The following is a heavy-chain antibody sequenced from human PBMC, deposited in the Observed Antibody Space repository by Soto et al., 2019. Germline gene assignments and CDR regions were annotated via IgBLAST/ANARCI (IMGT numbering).Heavy chain of an antibody. CDR3: ARGQRYYYGSGRVYGMDV. Sequence: PETLCLTCAVYGGSFSGYYWSWIRQPPGKGLEWIGEINHSGSTNYNPSLKSRVTISVDTSKNQFSLKLSSVTAADTAVYYCARGQRYYYGSGRVYGMDVWGQGTTVT. CDR2: INHSGST. CDR1: GGSFSGYY. D-gene: IGHD3-10*01. J-gene: IGHJ6*02. V-gene: IGHV4-34*01.